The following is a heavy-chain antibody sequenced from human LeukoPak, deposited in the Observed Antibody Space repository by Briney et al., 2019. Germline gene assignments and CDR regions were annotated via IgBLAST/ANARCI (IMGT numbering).Heavy chain of an antibody. Sequence: PGGSLRLSCAASGLTFSKYGMHWVRQAPGKGLEWVALIWHDASKLYYVDSVKGRFTISRDNSKSTLYLQMNSLRAEDTAVYYCAKDVIFGRIAVALGWFDPWGQGTLVTVSS. V-gene: IGHV3-30*02. D-gene: IGHD6-19*01. J-gene: IGHJ5*02. CDR3: AKDVIFGRIAVALGWFDP. CDR2: IWHDASKL. CDR1: GLTFSKYG.